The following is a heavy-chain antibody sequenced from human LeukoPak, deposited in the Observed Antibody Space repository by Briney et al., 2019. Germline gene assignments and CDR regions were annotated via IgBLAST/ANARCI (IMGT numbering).Heavy chain of an antibody. D-gene: IGHD3-10*01. J-gene: IGHJ4*02. V-gene: IGHV4-59*01. CDR1: GGSISSYY. CDR3: ARGGWSLDY. CDR2: IYFSGST. Sequence: SETLSLTCTVSGGSISSYYWSWIRQPPGKGLEWIGYIYFSGSTNYNPSLKSRVTISVDTSKNQFSLKLSSVTAADTAVYYCARGGWSLDYWGQGTLVTVSS.